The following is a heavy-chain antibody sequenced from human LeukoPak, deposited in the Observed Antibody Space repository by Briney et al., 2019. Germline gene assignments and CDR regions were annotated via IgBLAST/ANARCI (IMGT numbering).Heavy chain of an antibody. D-gene: IGHD4-11*01. CDR1: GFTFSAYS. V-gene: IGHV3-48*01. J-gene: IGHJ4*02. Sequence: TGGSLRLSCAASGFTFSAYSMNCVRQAPEKERVWVSYIGSSSSPIYYADSVKGRFTISRDNAKNSLYLQMDSLRAEDTAVYYCARDQAYSFDYWGQGTLVTVSS. CDR3: ARDQAYSFDY. CDR2: IGSSSSPI.